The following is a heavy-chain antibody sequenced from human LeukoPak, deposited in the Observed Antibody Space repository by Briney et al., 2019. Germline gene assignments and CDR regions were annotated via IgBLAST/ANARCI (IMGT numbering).Heavy chain of an antibody. V-gene: IGHV1-2*02. D-gene: IGHD3-9*01. CDR3: ARSPHILTGKNFDY. Sequence: ASVKVSCKASGYTFTGYYMHWVRQAPGQGLEWMGWINPNHGDTNYAQKVQDRVSMTRDTSISTAYMHLSRLRSADTAVYYCARSPHILTGKNFDYWGQGTLLTVSS. CDR2: INPNHGDT. J-gene: IGHJ4*02. CDR1: GYTFTGYY.